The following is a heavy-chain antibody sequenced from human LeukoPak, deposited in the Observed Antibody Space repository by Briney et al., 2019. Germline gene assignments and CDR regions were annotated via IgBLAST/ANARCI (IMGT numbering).Heavy chain of an antibody. CDR1: GYTFTSYD. CDR2: MNPNSGNT. D-gene: IGHD2-21*01. J-gene: IGHJ5*02. CDR3: ARGRRAYCGGDCYSNWFDP. V-gene: IGHV1-8*03. Sequence: ASVKVSCKASGYTFTSYDINWVRQAPGQGLEWMGWMNPNSGNTGYAQKFQSRVTITRNTSISTAYMELSSLRSEDTAVYSCARGRRAYCGGDCYSNWFDPWGQGTLVTVSS.